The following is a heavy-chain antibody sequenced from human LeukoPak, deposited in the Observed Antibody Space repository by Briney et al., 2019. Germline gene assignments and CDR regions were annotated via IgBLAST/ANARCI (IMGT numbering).Heavy chain of an antibody. J-gene: IGHJ4*02. D-gene: IGHD6-19*01. CDR2: IYYSGST. V-gene: IGHV4-59*01. CDR3: ARGRRAVAGFDY. Sequence: SETLSLTCTVSGGSISSYYWSWIRQPPGKGLEWIGYIYYSGSTNYNPSLKSRVTISVDTSKNQFSLKLSSVTAADTAVYYCARGRRAVAGFDYWGQGTLVTVSS. CDR1: GGSISSYY.